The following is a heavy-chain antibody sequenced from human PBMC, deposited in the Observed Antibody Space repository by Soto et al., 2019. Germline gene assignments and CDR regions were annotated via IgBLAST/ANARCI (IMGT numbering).Heavy chain of an antibody. D-gene: IGHD1-26*01. CDR1: GGTFSSYA. CDR2: IIPIFGTA. Sequence: QVQLVQSGAEVKKPGSSVKVPCKASGGTFSSYAISWVRQAPGQGLEWMGGIIPIFGTADYAQTFQGRVTITADESTSTAYMELSSLRSEDTAVYYCASHTGSSPEGRYYYGMDVWGQGTTVTVSS. V-gene: IGHV1-69*12. J-gene: IGHJ6*02. CDR3: ASHTGSSPEGRYYYGMDV.